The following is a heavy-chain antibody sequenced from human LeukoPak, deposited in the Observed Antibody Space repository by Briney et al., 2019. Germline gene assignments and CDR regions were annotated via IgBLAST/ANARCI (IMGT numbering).Heavy chain of an antibody. CDR3: AAYYDFWSGYYY. J-gene: IGHJ4*02. CDR1: GGSIGSYY. Sequence: SETLSLTCTVSGGSIGSYYWSWIRQPPGKGLEWIGYIYYSGSTNYNPSLKSRVTISVDTSKNQFSLKLSSVTAADTAVYYCAAYYDFWSGYYYWGQGTLVTVSS. CDR2: IYYSGST. V-gene: IGHV4-59*01. D-gene: IGHD3-3*01.